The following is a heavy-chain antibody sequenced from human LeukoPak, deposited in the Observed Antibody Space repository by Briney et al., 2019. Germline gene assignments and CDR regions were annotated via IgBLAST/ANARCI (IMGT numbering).Heavy chain of an antibody. CDR3: ARRWSGYYMDV. Sequence: ASVKVSCKASGYTFTSYGINWVRQAPGHRLEWMGWISGYNGNTNYAQKVQGRVTMTTDTSTSTAYMELRSLGSDDTAVYYCARRWSGYYMDVWGKGTTVIVSS. V-gene: IGHV1-18*01. CDR2: ISGYNGNT. CDR1: GYTFTSYG. J-gene: IGHJ6*03.